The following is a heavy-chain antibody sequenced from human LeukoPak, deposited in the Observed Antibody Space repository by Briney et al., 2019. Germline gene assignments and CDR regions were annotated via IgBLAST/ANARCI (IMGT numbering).Heavy chain of an antibody. V-gene: IGHV1-2*02. CDR3: AKGPPEYCSGGSCHSGRNWIDP. CDR2: INPNSGGT. D-gene: IGHD2-15*01. CDR1: GYTFTGYY. Sequence: ASVKVSCKASGYTFTGYYMHWVRQAPGQGLEWMGWINPNSGGTYYAQTFQGRVTMTRDASINTVYMELSRLRSDDTAVYYCAKGPPEYCSGGSCHSGRNWIDPWGQGTLVTVSS. J-gene: IGHJ5*02.